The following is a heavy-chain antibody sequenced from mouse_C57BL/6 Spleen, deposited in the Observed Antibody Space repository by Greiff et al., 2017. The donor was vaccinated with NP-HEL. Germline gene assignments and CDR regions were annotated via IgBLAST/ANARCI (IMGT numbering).Heavy chain of an antibody. J-gene: IGHJ4*01. V-gene: IGHV5-17*01. CDR1: GFTFSDYG. D-gene: IGHD2-5*01. CDR3: ARRSNYEDYAMDY. CDR2: ISSGSSTI. Sequence: DVKLVESGGGLVKPGGSLKLSCAASGFTFSDYGMHWVRQAPEKGLEWVAYISSGSSTIYYADTVKGRFTISRDNAKNTLFLQMTSLRSEDTAMYYCARRSNYEDYAMDYWGQGTSVTVSS.